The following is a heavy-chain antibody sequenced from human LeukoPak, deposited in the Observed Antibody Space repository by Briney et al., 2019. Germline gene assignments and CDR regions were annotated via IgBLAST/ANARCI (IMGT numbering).Heavy chain of an antibody. V-gene: IGHV4-59*01. CDR2: IYYSGST. CDR3: ARAYSSGWYYFDY. D-gene: IGHD6-19*01. J-gene: IGHJ4*02. Sequence: PSETLSLTCTVSVGSISSYYWSWIRQPPGKGLEWIGYIYYSGSTNYNPSLKSRATISVDTSKNEFSLKLSSVTAADTAVYYCARAYSSGWYYFDYWGQGTLVTVSS. CDR1: VGSISSYY.